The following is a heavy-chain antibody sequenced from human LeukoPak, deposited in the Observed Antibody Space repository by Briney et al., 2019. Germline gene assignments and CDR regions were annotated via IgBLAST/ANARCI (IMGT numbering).Heavy chain of an antibody. CDR2: IKGDGSSI. Sequence: GGSLRLSCAAPGFTFSNHWMHWVRQTPGKGLVWVSRIKGDGSSISHADSVKGRFTISRDNAKNTLDLQMNNLRVEDTAVYYCVRDGVGAPPFDYWGEGDLVTVSS. CDR3: VRDGVGAPPFDY. V-gene: IGHV3-74*01. CDR1: GFTFSNHW. J-gene: IGHJ4*02. D-gene: IGHD1-26*01.